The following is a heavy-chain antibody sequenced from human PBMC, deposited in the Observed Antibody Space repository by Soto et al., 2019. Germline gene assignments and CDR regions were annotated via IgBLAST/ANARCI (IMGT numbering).Heavy chain of an antibody. CDR2: IKQDGSDI. J-gene: IGHJ4*02. V-gene: IGHV3-7*04. Sequence: EVQLVESGGGLVQPGGSLRLSCAASGFTFSGYWMCWVRQAPGKGLEWVANIKQDGSDIHYLDSVKGRFTISRDNAKDSLYLQMNSLRADDTAVYYCVREYYYGSGSLFWGQGTLVTVSS. CDR1: GFTFSGYW. CDR3: VREYYYGSGSLF. D-gene: IGHD3-10*01.